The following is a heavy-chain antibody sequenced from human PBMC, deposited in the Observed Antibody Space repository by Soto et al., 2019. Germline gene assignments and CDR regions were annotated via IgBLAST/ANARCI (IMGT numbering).Heavy chain of an antibody. D-gene: IGHD3-22*01. CDR3: ARGRYYYDSSGRRLFGFDS. V-gene: IGHV1-2*04. CDR2: INPNSGGT. Sequence: ASVKVSCKASGYTFAGYDMHWVRQAPGQGLEWMGWINPNSGGTNYAQKFQGWVTMTRDTSISTAYMELSRLRSDDTAVYYCARGRYYYDSSGRRLFGFDSWGQGTLVTASS. CDR1: GYTFAGYD. J-gene: IGHJ4*02.